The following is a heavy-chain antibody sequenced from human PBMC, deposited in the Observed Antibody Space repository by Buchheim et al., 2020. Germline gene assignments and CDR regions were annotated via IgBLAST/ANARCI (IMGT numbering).Heavy chain of an antibody. CDR1: GFTFSSYG. CDR2: IWYDGSNK. D-gene: IGHD3-3*01. V-gene: IGHV3-33*01. CDR3: ARDLFGSGFGVVISPFDY. Sequence: QVQLVESGGGVVQPGRSLRLSCAASGFTFSSYGMHWVRQAPGKGLEWVAVIWYDGSNKYYAESVKGRLTISSDNSKNTLYLQMNSLRAEDTAVYYCARDLFGSGFGVVISPFDYWGQGTL. J-gene: IGHJ4*02.